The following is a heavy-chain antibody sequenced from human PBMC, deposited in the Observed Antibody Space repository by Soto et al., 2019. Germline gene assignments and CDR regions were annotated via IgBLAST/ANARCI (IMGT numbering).Heavy chain of an antibody. D-gene: IGHD3-16*01. J-gene: IGHJ4*02. CDR3: ARYNSYAIDS. V-gene: IGHV4-59*01. CDR2: IHYSGDT. Sequence: SETLSLTCTVSGGSISSYYWSWIRQPPGKGLEWIAHIHYSGDTNYNPSLKSRVTISVDTSKTQSSLKLSSVTGADRAMYYCARYNSYAIDSWGQGTLVPVSS. CDR1: GGSISSYY.